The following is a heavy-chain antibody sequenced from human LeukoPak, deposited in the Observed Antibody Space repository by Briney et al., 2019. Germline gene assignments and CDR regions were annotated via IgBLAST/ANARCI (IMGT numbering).Heavy chain of an antibody. V-gene: IGHV3-30*18. CDR3: AKPPIDLYYYYGMDV. CDR2: ISYDGSNK. J-gene: IGHJ6*02. CDR1: GFTFSSYG. Sequence: GGSLRLSCAASGFTFSSYGMHWVRQAPGKGLEWVAVISYDGSNKYYADSVKGLFTISRDNSKNTLYLQMNSLRAEDTAVYYCAKPPIDLYYYYGMDVWGQGTTVTVSS.